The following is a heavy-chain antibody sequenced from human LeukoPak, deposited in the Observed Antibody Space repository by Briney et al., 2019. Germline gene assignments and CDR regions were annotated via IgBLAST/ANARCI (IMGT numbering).Heavy chain of an antibody. J-gene: IGHJ6*03. CDR3: AKIYSSYYYYYMDV. V-gene: IGHV3-30*02. CDR1: GFTFSSYG. Sequence: GGSLRLSCAASGFTFSSYGMHWVRQAPGKGLEWVAFIRYDGSNKYYADSVKGRFTISRDNSKNTLYLQMNSLRAEDTAVYYCAKIYSSYYYYYMDVWGKGTTVTVSS. CDR2: IRYDGSNK. D-gene: IGHD4-11*01.